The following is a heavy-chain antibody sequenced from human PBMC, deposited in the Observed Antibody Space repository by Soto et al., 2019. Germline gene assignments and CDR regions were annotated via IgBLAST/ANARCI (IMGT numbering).Heavy chain of an antibody. D-gene: IGHD6-13*01. CDR2: ISAYNGNT. J-gene: IGHJ5*02. CDR1: GYTFTSYG. CDR3: ARVISAAAGSDWFDP. Sequence: ASVKVSCKASGYTFTSYGISWVRQAPGQGLEWMGWISAYNGNTNYAQKLQGRVTMTTDTSTSTAYMELRSLRSDDTAVYYCARVISAAAGSDWFDPWGQGTLVTVSS. V-gene: IGHV1-18*01.